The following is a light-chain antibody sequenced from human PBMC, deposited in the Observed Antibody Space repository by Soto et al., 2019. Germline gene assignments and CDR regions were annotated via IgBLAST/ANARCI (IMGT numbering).Light chain of an antibody. V-gene: IGLV1-47*01. CDR3: AKWDDSLRVYV. CDR2: RND. J-gene: IGLJ1*01. CDR1: NSRSGSNY. Sequence: QSVLPQPPSASGTPGQRVTISCSTSNSRSGSNYVYWYQQLPGAAPKLLIYRNDQRPSGVPDRLSGSKSGTSASLAISGLRSEDEGDYFCAKWDDSLRVYVFGSGTKVTVL.